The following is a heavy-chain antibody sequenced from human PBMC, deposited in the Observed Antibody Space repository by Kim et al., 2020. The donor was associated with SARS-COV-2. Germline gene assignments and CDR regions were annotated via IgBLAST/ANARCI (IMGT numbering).Heavy chain of an antibody. CDR3: AKDRRAVVFAY. CDR1: GFTFSSYA. Sequence: GGSLRLSCAASGFTFSSYAMSWVRQAPGKGLEWVSAISGSGGSTYYADAVKGRFTISRDNSKNTLYLQMNSLRAEDTAAYYCAKDRRAVVFAYWGQGTLVTVSS. V-gene: IGHV3-23*01. J-gene: IGHJ4*02. D-gene: IGHD6-19*01. CDR2: ISGSGGST.